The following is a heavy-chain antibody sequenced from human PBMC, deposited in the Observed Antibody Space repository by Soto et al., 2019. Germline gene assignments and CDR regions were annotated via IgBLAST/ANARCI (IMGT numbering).Heavy chain of an antibody. CDR1: GGGLSVDI. CDR2: IIPILGIA. Sequence: KRAWKGAGGGLSVDIIGWLRKNHGKGLEWMGRIIPILGIANYAQKFQGRVTITADKSTSTAYMELSSLRSEDTAVYYCARDPLRYYSGGSCYVDALAIWGQGTMVPVSS. V-gene: IGHV1-69*04. J-gene: IGHJ3*02. CDR3: ARDPLRYYSGGSCYVDALAI. D-gene: IGHD2-15*01.